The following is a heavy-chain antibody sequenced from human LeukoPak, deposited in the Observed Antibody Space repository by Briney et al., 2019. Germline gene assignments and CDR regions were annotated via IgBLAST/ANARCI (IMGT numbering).Heavy chain of an antibody. Sequence: SETLSLTCAASGGSISSSNWWSWVRQPPGKGLEWIGEIYHSGSTNYNPSLKSRVTISVDKSKNQFSLKLSSVTAADTAVYYCAREIAAAGTFSDYYGMDVWGQGTTVTVSS. CDR2: IYHSGST. CDR1: GGSISSSNW. CDR3: AREIAAAGTFSDYYGMDV. D-gene: IGHD6-13*01. V-gene: IGHV4-4*02. J-gene: IGHJ6*02.